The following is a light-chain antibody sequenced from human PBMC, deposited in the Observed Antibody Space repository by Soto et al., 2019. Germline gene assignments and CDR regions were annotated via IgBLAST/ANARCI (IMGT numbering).Light chain of an antibody. J-gene: IGKJ1*01. CDR2: GAS. V-gene: IGKV3-15*01. CDR1: QSVSSN. CDR3: QQYNNWPKT. Sequence: ETVRTQSPATLSVSPGERATLSCRASQSVSSNLAWYQQKPGQAPRLLIYGASTRATGIPARFSGSGSGTEFTLTISSLQSEDFAVYYCQQYNNWPKTFGQGTKVDIK.